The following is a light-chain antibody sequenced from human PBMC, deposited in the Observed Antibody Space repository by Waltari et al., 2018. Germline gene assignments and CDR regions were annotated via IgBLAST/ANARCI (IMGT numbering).Light chain of an antibody. CDR1: SGRSASNY. V-gene: IGLV6-57*02. CDR2: EDN. CDR3: QSYDIKSNWM. Sequence: NFMLTQPHPVSESPGKTVTISCTGSSGRSASNYVQWYQQRPGSAPTTVIYEDNQRPSGVPDRFSGSIDSSSNSASLTISGLKTEDEADYYCQSYDIKSNWMLGGGTKLTVL. J-gene: IGLJ3*02.